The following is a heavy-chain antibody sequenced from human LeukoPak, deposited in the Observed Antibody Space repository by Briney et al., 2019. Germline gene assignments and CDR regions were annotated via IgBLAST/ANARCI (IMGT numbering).Heavy chain of an antibody. Sequence: HPGGSLRLSCAASGFTFSSYAMSWVRQAPGKGLEWVSAISGSGGSTYYADSVKGRFTISRDNSKNTLYLQMNSLRAEDTAVYYCAKAPNRAMVRGVIRWFDPWGQGTLVTVSS. CDR3: AKAPNRAMVRGVIRWFDP. J-gene: IGHJ5*02. V-gene: IGHV3-23*01. D-gene: IGHD3-10*01. CDR2: ISGSGGST. CDR1: GFTFSSYA.